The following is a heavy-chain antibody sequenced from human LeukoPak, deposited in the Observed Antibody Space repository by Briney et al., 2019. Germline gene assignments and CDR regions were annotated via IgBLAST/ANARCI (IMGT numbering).Heavy chain of an antibody. D-gene: IGHD6-13*01. Sequence: SVKVSCKASGGTFSSYAISWVRQAPGQGLEWMGGIIPIFGTANYAQKLQGRVTITADESTSTAYMELSSLRSEDTAVYYCAREAYSSSWQEGYYYGMDVWGQGTTVTVSS. CDR3: AREAYSSSWQEGYYYGMDV. CDR1: GGTFSSYA. V-gene: IGHV1-69*13. CDR2: IIPIFGTA. J-gene: IGHJ6*02.